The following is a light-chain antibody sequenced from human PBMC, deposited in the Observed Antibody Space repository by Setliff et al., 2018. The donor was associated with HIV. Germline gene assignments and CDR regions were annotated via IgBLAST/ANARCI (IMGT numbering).Light chain of an antibody. CDR1: ALPNQY. CDR3: QSADSSGTYPVV. V-gene: IGLV3-25*03. J-gene: IGLJ2*01. Sequence: YELTQPPSMSVYPGQTATITCSGEALPNQYVYWYQQRPGQAPILMICKDSERPSGIPERFSGSSSGTTVTLTISGVQAEDEADYYCQSADSSGTYPVVFGGGTKVTVL. CDR2: KDS.